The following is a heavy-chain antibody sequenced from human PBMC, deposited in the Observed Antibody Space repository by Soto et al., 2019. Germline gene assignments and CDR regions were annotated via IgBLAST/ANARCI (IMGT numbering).Heavy chain of an antibody. D-gene: IGHD5-18*01. CDR1: VGTFSSYA. Sequence: SVKVSCKSSVGTFSSYASIWVRQAPGQGLEWMGGIIPIFGTANYAQKFQGRVTITADKSTSTAYMELSSLRSEDTAVYYCARVRDTVPDAFDIWGQGTMVTVSS. CDR3: ARVRDTVPDAFDI. CDR2: IIPIFGTA. J-gene: IGHJ3*02. V-gene: IGHV1-69*06.